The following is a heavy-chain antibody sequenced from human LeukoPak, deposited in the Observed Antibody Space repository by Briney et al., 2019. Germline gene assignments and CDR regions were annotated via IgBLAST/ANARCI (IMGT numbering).Heavy chain of an antibody. CDR2: INPSGGST. J-gene: IGHJ3*02. V-gene: IGHV1-46*01. CDR1: GYTFTSYY. D-gene: IGHD1-26*01. CDR3: AKTMVGATEGAFDI. Sequence: ASVKVSCKASGYTFTSYYMHWVRQDPGQGPEWMGIINPSGGSTSYAQKFQGRVTMTRDTSTSTVYMELSSLRSEDTAVYYCAKTMVGATEGAFDIWGQGTMVTVSS.